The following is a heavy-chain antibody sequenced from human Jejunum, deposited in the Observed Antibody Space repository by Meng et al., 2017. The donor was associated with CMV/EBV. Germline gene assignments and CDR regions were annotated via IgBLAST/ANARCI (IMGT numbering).Heavy chain of an antibody. CDR2: IYHSGRT. CDR3: TTLYGDSVS. J-gene: IGHJ4*02. Sequence: QGHRQEPAPDLLKPSGPLSPTSDVSGGSIRNDQWWSWVRQAPGKGLEWIGEIYHSGRTNYNPSVKSRVSMSVDKSQNHFSLRLSSVTAADTAVYYCTTLYGDSVSWGQGTLVTVSS. D-gene: IGHD4-17*01. V-gene: IGHV4-4*02. CDR1: GGSIRNDQW.